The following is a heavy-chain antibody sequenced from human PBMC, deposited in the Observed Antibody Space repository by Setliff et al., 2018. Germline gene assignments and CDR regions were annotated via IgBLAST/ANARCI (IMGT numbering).Heavy chain of an antibody. CDR2: IYPDDSDT. Sequence: GESLKISCKDSASTFINYWIVWVRQMPGKGLEWMGMIYPDDSDTKYHPSFQGQVTISADKSISTAYLQWSSLKASDTAMYYCARALYPSSFIGHNWFDPWGQGTLVTVS. D-gene: IGHD2-2*01. V-gene: IGHV5-51*01. CDR1: ASTFINYW. J-gene: IGHJ5*02. CDR3: ARALYPSSFIGHNWFDP.